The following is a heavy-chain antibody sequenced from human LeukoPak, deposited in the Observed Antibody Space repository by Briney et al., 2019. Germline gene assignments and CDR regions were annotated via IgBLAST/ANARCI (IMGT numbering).Heavy chain of an antibody. D-gene: IGHD2-8*01. V-gene: IGHV4-39*01. Sequence: SETLSLTCTVSGGSISSSSYYWGWIRQPPGKGLEWIGSNYYSGSTYYNPSLKSRVTISVDTSKNQFSLKLSSVTAADSAVYYCARRDIVLMVYWGQGTLVTVSS. CDR3: ARRDIVLMVY. CDR2: NYYSGST. J-gene: IGHJ4*02. CDR1: GGSISSSSYY.